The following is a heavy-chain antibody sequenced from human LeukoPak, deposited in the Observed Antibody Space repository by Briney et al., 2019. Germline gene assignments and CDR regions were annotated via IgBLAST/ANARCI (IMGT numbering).Heavy chain of an antibody. CDR1: GFTFSSYA. CDR2: ISGSGGST. D-gene: IGHD3-22*01. Sequence: GGSLGLSCAASGFTFSSYAMSWVRQAPGKGLEWVSAISGSGGSTYYADSVKGRFTISRDNSKNTLYLQMNSLRAEDTAVYYCAKNLDSSGYYLFDYWGQGTLVTVSS. CDR3: AKNLDSSGYYLFDY. V-gene: IGHV3-23*01. J-gene: IGHJ4*02.